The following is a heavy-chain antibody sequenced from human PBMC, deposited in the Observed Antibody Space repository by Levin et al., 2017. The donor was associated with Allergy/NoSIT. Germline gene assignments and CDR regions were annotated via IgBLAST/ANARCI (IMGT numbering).Heavy chain of an antibody. CDR2: VSYDANTK. D-gene: IGHD3-16*01. CDR3: ARDLGCLGVGYFDY. V-gene: IGHV3-30-3*01. J-gene: IGHJ4*02. CDR1: GFTFNRSP. Sequence: GGSLRLSCAASGFTFNRSPMHWVRQAPGKGLEWVAVVSYDANTKYYANSVRGRFTISRDNSNNTLSLQMNSLRAEDTAVYYCARDLGCLGVGYFDYWGQGTLVTVSS.